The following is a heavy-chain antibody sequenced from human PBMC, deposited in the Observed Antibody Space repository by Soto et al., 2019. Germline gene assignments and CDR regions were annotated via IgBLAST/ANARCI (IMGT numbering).Heavy chain of an antibody. V-gene: IGHV4-4*07. CDR1: GDSFSNYY. D-gene: IGHD2-2*01. Sequence: ETLSLTCTVSGDSFSNYYCNWVRKSSGKGLEWIGRIYPTGSTTYNPSLKSRLTMSVDTSKNQFSLRLTSMTAADTAVYYCATGRSEVVPGAMDTWGQGTLVTVSS. J-gene: IGHJ5*02. CDR2: IYPTGST. CDR3: ATGRSEVVPGAMDT.